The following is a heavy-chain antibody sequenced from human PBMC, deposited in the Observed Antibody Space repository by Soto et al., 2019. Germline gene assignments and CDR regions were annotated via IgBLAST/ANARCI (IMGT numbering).Heavy chain of an antibody. CDR1: GGSISSYY. V-gene: IGHV4-4*07. CDR3: ARDLAKGGGSAGFDY. D-gene: IGHD1-26*01. CDR2: IYTSGST. J-gene: IGHJ4*02. Sequence: SLTCTVSGGSISSYYWSWIRQPAGKGLEWIGRIYTSGSTNYNPSLKSRVTMTWDTSISTAYMALTRLRSDDTAVYYCARDLAKGGGSAGFDYWGQGTLVTVSS.